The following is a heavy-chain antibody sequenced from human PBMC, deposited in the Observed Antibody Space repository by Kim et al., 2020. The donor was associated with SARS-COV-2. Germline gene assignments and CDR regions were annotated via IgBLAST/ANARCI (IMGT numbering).Heavy chain of an antibody. Sequence: SGPTLVNPTETLTLTCTFSGFSLSSNGMCVNWIRQPPGKALEWLARIDWDNDKFYSSSLKTRLTISKDTSKNQVVLTMTNMDPVDTATYYCARRKIDVGRCTTSTGSNYFGSWGQGILVTVSS. CDR3: ARRKIDVGRCTTSTGSNYFGS. D-gene: IGHD1-1*01. V-gene: IGHV2-70*17. CDR2: IDWDNDK. J-gene: IGHJ1*01. CDR1: GFSLSSNGMC.